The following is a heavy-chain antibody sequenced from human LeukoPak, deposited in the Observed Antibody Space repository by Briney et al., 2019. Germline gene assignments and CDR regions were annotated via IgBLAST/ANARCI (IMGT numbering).Heavy chain of an antibody. V-gene: IGHV3-21*01. CDR1: GFAFSSYS. Sequence: GGSLRLSCAASGFAFSSYSMNWVRQAPGKGLEWVSSLSGNSSYIYYADSLKGRFTISRDNAKNSLYLQMNSLRADDTAVYYCASRLSFTDDYWGQGTLVTVSS. CDR3: ASRLSFTDDY. CDR2: LSGNSSYI. J-gene: IGHJ4*02. D-gene: IGHD2-8*01.